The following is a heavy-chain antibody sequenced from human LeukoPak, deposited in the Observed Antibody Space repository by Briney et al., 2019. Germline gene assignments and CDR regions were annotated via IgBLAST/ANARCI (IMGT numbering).Heavy chain of an antibody. CDR2: INYSGST. J-gene: IGHJ4*02. V-gene: IGHV4-39*01. D-gene: IGHD1-14*01. CDR1: GGSISNSSYF. Sequence: SETLSLACTVSGGSISNSSYFWGWIRQPPGKGLEWIGSINYSGSTYYNPSVKSRVTISADTSNNQFSLKLNSVTAADTAIYYCARLLGSNPPDHWGQGTLVTVSS. CDR3: ARLLGSNPPDH.